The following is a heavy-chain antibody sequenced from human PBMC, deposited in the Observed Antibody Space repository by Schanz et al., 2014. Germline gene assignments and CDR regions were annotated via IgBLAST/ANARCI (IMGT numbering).Heavy chain of an antibody. Sequence: QVQLVESGGGVVQPGRSLRLSCAASGFTFSGYGMHWVRQAPGKGLEWVAIISYDGRHKNYADSVKGRFTISRDNSKNTLHLQMNSLRVEDTALYYCTRDRAYHSFDYWGQGTLVTVSS. CDR1: GFTFSGYG. CDR3: TRDRAYHSFDY. J-gene: IGHJ4*02. D-gene: IGHD1-26*01. CDR2: ISYDGRHK. V-gene: IGHV3-30*03.